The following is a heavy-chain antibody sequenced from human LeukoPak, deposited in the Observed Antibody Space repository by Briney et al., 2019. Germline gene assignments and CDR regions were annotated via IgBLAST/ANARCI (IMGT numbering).Heavy chain of an antibody. CDR3: ARGLLELEGIGCCCDP. CDR1: GGSISSYY. V-gene: IGHV4-4*07. J-gene: IGHJ5*02. Sequence: PSETLSLTCTVSGGSISSYYWSWIRQPAGKGLEWIGRIYTSGSTNYNPSPQSRVTMSVDTSKTQFSLKLSSATDADTTLFYCARGLLELEGIGCCCDPWGQGTLVSVSS. CDR2: IYTSGST. D-gene: IGHD5-24*01.